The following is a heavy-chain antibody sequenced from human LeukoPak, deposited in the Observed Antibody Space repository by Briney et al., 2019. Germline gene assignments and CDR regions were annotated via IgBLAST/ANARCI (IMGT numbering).Heavy chain of an antibody. J-gene: IGHJ3*02. Sequence: SETLSLTCTVSGGSISSSSYYWGWIRQPPGKGLEWIGSIYYSGSTYYNPSLKSRVTISVDTSKNQFSLKLSSVTAADTAVYYCARLPYYYDRDAFDIWGQGTMVTVSS. CDR1: GGSISSSSYY. V-gene: IGHV4-39*01. CDR3: ARLPYYYDRDAFDI. CDR2: IYYSGST. D-gene: IGHD3-22*01.